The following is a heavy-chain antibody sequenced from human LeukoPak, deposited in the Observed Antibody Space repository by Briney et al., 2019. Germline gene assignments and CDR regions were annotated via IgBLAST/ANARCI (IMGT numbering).Heavy chain of an antibody. CDR1: GGSISSSYSY. V-gene: IGHV4-39*07. Sequence: SETLSFTCTVSGGSISSSYSYWGWIRQPPGKGLEWIGEINHSGSTNYNPSLKSRVTISVDTSKNQFSLKLSSVTAADTAVYYCARGANDLYYDILTGYYPDYWGQGTLVTVSS. D-gene: IGHD3-9*01. CDR3: ARGANDLYYDILTGYYPDY. CDR2: INHSGST. J-gene: IGHJ4*02.